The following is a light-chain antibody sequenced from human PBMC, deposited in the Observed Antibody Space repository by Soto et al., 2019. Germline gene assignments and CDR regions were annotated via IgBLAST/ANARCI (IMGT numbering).Light chain of an antibody. CDR2: TSS. CDR3: QKHDTAPLT. Sequence: DIQMTQSPSSLSASVGDRVTITCRASQDISNFLSWYQQKPGKVPKLLIYTSSTLQSGVPSRFSGSGSGTDFTLTISGLQPEDVATYYCQKHDTAPLTFGGGTKVEIK. CDR1: QDISNF. J-gene: IGKJ4*01. V-gene: IGKV1-27*01.